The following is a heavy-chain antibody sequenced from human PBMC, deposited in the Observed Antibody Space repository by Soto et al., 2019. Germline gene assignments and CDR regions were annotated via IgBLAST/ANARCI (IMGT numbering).Heavy chain of an antibody. D-gene: IGHD4-4*01. CDR2: IVVGSGNT. Sequence: SVKVSCKASGFTFTSSAVQWVRQARGQRLEWIGWIVVGSGNTNYAQKFQERVTITRDMSTSTAYMELSSLRSEDTAVYYCAAGTTTGLYYYYGMDVWGQGTTVTVS. CDR1: GFTFTSSA. CDR3: AAGTTTGLYYYYGMDV. V-gene: IGHV1-58*01. J-gene: IGHJ6*02.